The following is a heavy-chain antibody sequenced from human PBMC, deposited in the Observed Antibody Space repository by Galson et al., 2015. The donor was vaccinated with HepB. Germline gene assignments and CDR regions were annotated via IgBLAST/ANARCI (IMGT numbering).Heavy chain of an antibody. Sequence: SLRLSCAASGFTFRRHGMHWVRQAPGKGLEWVAVIWYDGSDKYYADSVKGRFTISRDNSKNTLYLQMNSLRAEDTAVYYCARLRVPPYYFDYWGQGTLVTVSS. CDR2: IWYDGSDK. J-gene: IGHJ4*02. CDR1: GFTFRRHG. V-gene: IGHV3-33*01. CDR3: ARLRVPPYYFDY.